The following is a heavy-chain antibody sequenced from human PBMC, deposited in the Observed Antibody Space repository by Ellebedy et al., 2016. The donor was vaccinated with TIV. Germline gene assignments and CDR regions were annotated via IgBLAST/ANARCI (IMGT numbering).Heavy chain of an antibody. Sequence: PSETLSLTCSVSGVFITSYVWGWIRQPPGRGLEWIGYSYYNGSTSYNPSLKSRVSISVDTSKNQFSLRLSSVTAADTAVYYCARSFFDLSSWYNNDFYYGMDLWGQGATVTVSS. V-gene: IGHV4-59*08. D-gene: IGHD6-13*01. CDR1: GVFITSYV. CDR3: ARSFFDLSSWYNNDFYYGMDL. CDR2: SYYNGST. J-gene: IGHJ6*02.